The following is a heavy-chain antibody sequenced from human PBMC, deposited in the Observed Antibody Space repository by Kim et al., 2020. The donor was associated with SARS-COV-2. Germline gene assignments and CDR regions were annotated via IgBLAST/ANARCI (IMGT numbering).Heavy chain of an antibody. Sequence: SGPTLVNPTQTLTLTCTFSGFSLSTSGVGVGWIRQPPGKALEWLALIYWDDDKRYSPSLKSRLTITKDTSKNQVVLTMTNMDPVDTATYYCAHTLVTGDYYGSGSYPENWFDPWGQGTLVTVSS. CDR1: GFSLSTSGVG. V-gene: IGHV2-5*02. CDR2: IYWDDDK. J-gene: IGHJ5*02. CDR3: AHTLVTGDYYGSGSYPENWFDP. D-gene: IGHD3-10*01.